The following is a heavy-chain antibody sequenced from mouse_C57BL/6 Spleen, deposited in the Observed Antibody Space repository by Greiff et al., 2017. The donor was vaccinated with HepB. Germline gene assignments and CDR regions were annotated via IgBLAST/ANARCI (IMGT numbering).Heavy chain of an antibody. J-gene: IGHJ1*03. V-gene: IGHV1-59*01. CDR1: GYTFTSYW. CDR2: IDPSDSYT. CDR3: ARLGYYYGSSYGYFDV. Sequence: QVQLQQPGAELVRPGTSVKLSCKASGYTFTSYWMHWVKQRPGQGLEWIGVIDPSDSYTNYNQKFKGKATLTVDTSSSTAYMQLSSLTSEDSAVYYCARLGYYYGSSYGYFDVWGTGTTVTVSS. D-gene: IGHD1-1*01.